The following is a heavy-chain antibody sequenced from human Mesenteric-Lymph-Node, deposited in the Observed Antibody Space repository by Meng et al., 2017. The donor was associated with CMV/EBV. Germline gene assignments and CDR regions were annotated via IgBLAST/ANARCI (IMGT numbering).Heavy chain of an antibody. V-gene: IGHV3-21*06. CDR2: ISSSSSYI. CDR1: GIIFSDSS. CDR3: ARALGHWYFDL. Sequence: LSCEASGIIFSDSSMNWVRQTPGKGLEWVSSISSSSSYISYADSVEGRFTISRDNAKNSLYLQMDSLRAEDTSVYYCARALGHWYFDLWGRGTLVTVSS. J-gene: IGHJ2*01.